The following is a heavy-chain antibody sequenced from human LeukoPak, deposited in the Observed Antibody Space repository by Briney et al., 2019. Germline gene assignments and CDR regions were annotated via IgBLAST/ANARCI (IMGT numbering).Heavy chain of an antibody. CDR3: ARVIRIVGATDGCDY. J-gene: IGHJ4*02. Sequence: GGSLRLSCAASGFTFSSYSMNWVRQAPGKGLEWVSSISSSSSYIYYADSVKGRFTISRDNAKNSLYLQMNSLRAEDTAVYYCARVIRIVGATDGCDYWGQGTLVTVSS. D-gene: IGHD1-26*01. CDR2: ISSSSSYI. V-gene: IGHV3-21*01. CDR1: GFTFSSYS.